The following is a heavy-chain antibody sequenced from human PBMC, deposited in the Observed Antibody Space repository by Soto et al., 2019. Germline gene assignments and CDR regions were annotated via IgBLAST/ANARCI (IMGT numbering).Heavy chain of an antibody. D-gene: IGHD6-13*01. Sequence: EVQLVESGGGLVKPGGSLRLSCAASGFTFSSYSMNWVRQAPGKGLEWVSSISSSSSYIYYADSVKGRFTISRDNAKNSLYLQMNSLRAEDTAVYYCARDSIAAAGTYYYYGMDVWGRGTTVTVSS. CDR3: ARDSIAAAGTYYYYGMDV. CDR2: ISSSSSYI. J-gene: IGHJ6*02. V-gene: IGHV3-21*01. CDR1: GFTFSSYS.